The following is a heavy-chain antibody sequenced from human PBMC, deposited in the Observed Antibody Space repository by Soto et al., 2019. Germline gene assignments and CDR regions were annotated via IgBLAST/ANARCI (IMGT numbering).Heavy chain of an antibody. CDR1: GFSLSSSGVG. V-gene: IGHV2-5*02. J-gene: IGHJ5*02. D-gene: IGHD3-10*01. Sequence: QITLKESGPTLVKPTQTLTLTCAFSGFSLSSSGVGVGWIRQPPGKALEWLASIYCDDDKRYSPSLKSRLNITKDTTKNRLVLTMTNMDLVDTGTYFCAHRRYYDSESGWFDPWGQGTLVTVSS. CDR3: AHRRYYDSESGWFDP. CDR2: IYCDDDK.